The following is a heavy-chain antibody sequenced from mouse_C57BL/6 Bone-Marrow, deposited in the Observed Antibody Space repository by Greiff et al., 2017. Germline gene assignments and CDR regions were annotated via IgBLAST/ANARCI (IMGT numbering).Heavy chain of an antibody. CDR1: GYTFTSYG. Sequence: QVHVKQSGAELARPGASVKLSCKASGYTFTSYGVSWVKQRTGQGLEWIGEIYPRSGNTYYNEKFKGKATLTADKSSSTAYMELRSLTSEDSAVYFCARWIYYYGSSPHWYFDVWGTGTTVTVSS. CDR2: IYPRSGNT. CDR3: ARWIYYYGSSPHWYFDV. J-gene: IGHJ1*03. V-gene: IGHV1-81*01. D-gene: IGHD1-1*01.